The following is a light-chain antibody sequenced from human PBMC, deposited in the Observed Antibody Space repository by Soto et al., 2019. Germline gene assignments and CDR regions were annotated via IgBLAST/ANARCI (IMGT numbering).Light chain of an antibody. CDR3: SSYTSSSTYV. Sequence: QSVLTQPPSVSGSPGQSVTISCTGTSSDVGSYNRVSWYQRPPGTAPKVMIYEVSNRPSGVPDRFSGSKSGNTASLTISGLQAEDEADYYCSSYTSSSTYVFGTGTKVTVL. J-gene: IGLJ1*01. V-gene: IGLV2-18*02. CDR2: EVS. CDR1: SSDVGSYNR.